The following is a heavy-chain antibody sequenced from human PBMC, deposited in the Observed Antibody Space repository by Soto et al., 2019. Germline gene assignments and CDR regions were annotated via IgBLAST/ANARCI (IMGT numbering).Heavy chain of an antibody. CDR1: GGTFSSYT. CDR2: SIPILGIA. V-gene: IGHV1-69*08. CDR3: ARDHRVVDIVATSSYYFDY. D-gene: IGHD5-12*01. J-gene: IGHJ4*02. Sequence: VQLVQSGAEVKKPGSSVKVSCKASGGTFSSYTISWVRQAPGQGLAWMGRSIPILGIANYAQKFQGRVTITADKSTSTAYMELSSLRSEDTAVYYCARDHRVVDIVATSSYYFDYWGQGTLVTVSS.